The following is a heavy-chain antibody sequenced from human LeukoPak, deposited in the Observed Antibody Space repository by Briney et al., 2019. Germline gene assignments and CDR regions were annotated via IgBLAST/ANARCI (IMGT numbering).Heavy chain of an antibody. D-gene: IGHD3/OR15-3a*01. CDR2: IYSGGGT. Sequence: GGSLRLSCAASGFTVSTNYMSWVRQAPGKGLEWVSVIYSGGGTYYADSVKGRFTISRDNAKNSLYLQMNSLRAEDTAVYYCAKDWTDYYYYYMDVWGKGTTVTISS. J-gene: IGHJ6*03. CDR3: AKDWTDYYYYYMDV. V-gene: IGHV3-66*01. CDR1: GFTVSTNY.